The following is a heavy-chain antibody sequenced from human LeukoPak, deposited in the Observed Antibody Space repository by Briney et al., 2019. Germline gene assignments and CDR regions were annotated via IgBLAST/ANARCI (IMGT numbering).Heavy chain of an antibody. D-gene: IGHD4-17*01. CDR3: ARENDGDYSQNYGTDV. CDR1: GGSFSGYY. CDR2: INHSGST. V-gene: IGHV4-34*01. Sequence: SETLSLTCAVYGGSFSGYYWSWIRQPPGKGLEWIGEINHSGSTNYNPSLKSRVTISVDTSKNQFSLKLSSVAAADTAVYYCARENDGDYSQNYGTDVWGQGTTVTVSS. J-gene: IGHJ6*02.